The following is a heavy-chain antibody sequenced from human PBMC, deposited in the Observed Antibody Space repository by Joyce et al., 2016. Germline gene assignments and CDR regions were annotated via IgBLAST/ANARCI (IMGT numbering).Heavy chain of an antibody. CDR3: ARNGAYSQDS. J-gene: IGHJ5*01. CDR1: GGSISSAHW. Sequence: QVQLQESGPGLVKPSGTLSLTCAVSGGSISSAHWWSWVRQPPGKGLEWIGESYLDGSTTYNPSLMSRVTISVDKSKNQLSLKMNSVTAADTAVYYCARNGAYSQDSWGQGTLVTVSS. V-gene: IGHV4-4*02. CDR2: SYLDGST. D-gene: IGHD5-12*01.